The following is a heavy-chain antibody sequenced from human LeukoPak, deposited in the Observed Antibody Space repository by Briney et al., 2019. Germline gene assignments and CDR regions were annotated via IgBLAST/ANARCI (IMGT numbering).Heavy chain of an antibody. CDR2: ISWNSGSI. D-gene: IGHD6-6*01. V-gene: IGHV3-9*01. CDR3: AKGLGQLVSGFDP. Sequence: PGGSLRLSCAASGFTFDDYAMHWVRQAPGKGLERVSGISWNSGSIGYADSVEGRFTISRDNAKNSLYLQMNSLRAEDTALYYCAKGLGQLVSGFDPWGQGTLVTVSS. J-gene: IGHJ5*02. CDR1: GFTFDDYA.